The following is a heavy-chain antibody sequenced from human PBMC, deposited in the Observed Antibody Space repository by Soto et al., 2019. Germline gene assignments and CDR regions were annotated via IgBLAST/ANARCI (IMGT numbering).Heavy chain of an antibody. CDR3: ARDLAYYYDSSAQGYYYGMDV. J-gene: IGHJ6*02. CDR2: IKQDGSEK. Sequence: GGSLRLSCAASGFTFSSYWMSWVRQAPGKGLEWVANIKQDGSEKYYVDSVKGRFTISRDNAKNSLYLQMNSLRAEDTAVYYCARDLAYYYDSSAQGYYYGMDVWGQGTTVTVSS. V-gene: IGHV3-7*01. CDR1: GFTFSSYW. D-gene: IGHD3-22*01.